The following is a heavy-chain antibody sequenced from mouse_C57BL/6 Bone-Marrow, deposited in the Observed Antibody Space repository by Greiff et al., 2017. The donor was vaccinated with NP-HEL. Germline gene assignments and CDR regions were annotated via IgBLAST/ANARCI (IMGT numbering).Heavy chain of an antibody. Sequence: EVQLQESGPELVKPGASVKISCKASGYSFTDYNMNWVKQSNGKSLEWIGVINPNYGTTSYNQKFKGKATLTVDQSSSTAYMQLNSLTSEDSAVYYCARSRYYGTFYAMDYWGQGTSVTVSS. V-gene: IGHV1-39*01. CDR1: GYSFTDYN. CDR2: INPNYGTT. D-gene: IGHD1-1*01. CDR3: ARSRYYGTFYAMDY. J-gene: IGHJ4*01.